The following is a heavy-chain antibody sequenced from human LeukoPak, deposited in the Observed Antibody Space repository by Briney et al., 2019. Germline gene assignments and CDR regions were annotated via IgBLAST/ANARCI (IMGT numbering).Heavy chain of an antibody. V-gene: IGHV4-59*08. J-gene: IGHJ2*01. CDR1: GGSISSYY. CDR2: IYYSGST. D-gene: IGHD3-16*01. CDR3: ARLKLGAYFDL. Sequence: ETSETLSLTCTVSGGSISSYYWSWIRQPPGKGLEWIGFIYYSGSTNYSPSLKSRVTISVDTSKNQFSLKLTSVTAADTAVYYCARLKLGAYFDLWGRGTLVTVSS.